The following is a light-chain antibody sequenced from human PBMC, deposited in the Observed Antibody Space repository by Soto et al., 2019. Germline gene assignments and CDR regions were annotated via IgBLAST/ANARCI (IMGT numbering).Light chain of an antibody. J-gene: IGKJ1*01. CDR3: QQYDTSPRT. CDR2: GAS. Sequence: EIVLTQSPGTLSLSPGERATLSCRASQSVSSNYLAWYQQKRCQAPRLLIYGASSRATGIPTRFSGSGSGTDVTVTISRLEPEDFAVYYCQQYDTSPRTFGQGTKVEI. CDR1: QSVSSNY. V-gene: IGKV3-20*01.